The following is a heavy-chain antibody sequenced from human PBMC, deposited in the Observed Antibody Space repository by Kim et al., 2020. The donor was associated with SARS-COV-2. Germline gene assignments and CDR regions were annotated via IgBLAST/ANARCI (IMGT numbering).Heavy chain of an antibody. CDR2: IYYSGST. V-gene: IGHV4-59*13. J-gene: IGHJ6*02. CDR3: ARMPDYDFWSGYPRYYYYGMDV. CDR1: VGSISSYY. Sequence: SETLSLTCTVSVGSISSYYWSWIRQPPGKGLEWIGYIYYSGSTNYNPSLKSRVTISVDTSKNQFSLKLSSVTAADTAVYYCARMPDYDFWSGYPRYYYYGMDVWGQGTTVTVSS. D-gene: IGHD3-3*01.